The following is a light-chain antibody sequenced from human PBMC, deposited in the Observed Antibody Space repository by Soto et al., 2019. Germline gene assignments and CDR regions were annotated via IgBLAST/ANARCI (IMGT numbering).Light chain of an antibody. CDR3: QQYSSFST. Sequence: DIQMTQSPSSLSASVGDRVTITCRASQSISSWLAWYQQKPGKAPKLLRYDASCLEGGVPSRFSGSGSGTEFTLTISSLQPDDFATYHCQQYSSFSTFGQGTKVDIK. CDR2: DAS. V-gene: IGKV1-5*01. J-gene: IGKJ1*01. CDR1: QSISSW.